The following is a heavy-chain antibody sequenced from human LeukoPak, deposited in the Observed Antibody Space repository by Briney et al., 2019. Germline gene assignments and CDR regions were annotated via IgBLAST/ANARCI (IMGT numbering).Heavy chain of an antibody. J-gene: IGHJ4*02. Sequence: ASVKVSCKASGYTFTSYDFNWVRQATGQGLEWMGWMNPNSGNTGYAQKFQGRVTMTRNTSISTAYMELSSLRSEDTAVYYCARGKTVLLWFGEYPCDYWGQGTLVTVSS. CDR1: GYTFTSYD. V-gene: IGHV1-8*01. CDR2: MNPNSGNT. CDR3: ARGKTVLLWFGEYPCDY. D-gene: IGHD3-10*01.